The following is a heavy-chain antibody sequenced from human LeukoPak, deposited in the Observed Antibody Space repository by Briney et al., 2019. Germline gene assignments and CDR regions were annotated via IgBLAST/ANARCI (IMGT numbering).Heavy chain of an antibody. CDR3: VRGSKIRGVLPEGEFDY. V-gene: IGHV3-30*03. J-gene: IGHJ4*02. Sequence: GGSLRLSCAASGFXFSHFAIHWVRQAPGKGLEWVAGISYDGKKNYYADSVKGRFTLTRDDSANTLYLQMNSLRAEDTAVYYCVRGSKIRGVLPEGEFDYWGQGALVTVSS. CDR2: ISYDGKKN. D-gene: IGHD3-10*01. CDR1: GFXFSHFA.